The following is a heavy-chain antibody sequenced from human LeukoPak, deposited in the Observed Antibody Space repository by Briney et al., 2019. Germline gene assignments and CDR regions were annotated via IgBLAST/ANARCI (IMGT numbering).Heavy chain of an antibody. CDR1: GITFGDYS. D-gene: IGHD2-15*01. V-gene: IGHV3-49*03. CDR2: IRNKASGGTT. J-gene: IGHJ4*02. Sequence: GGSLRLSCTASGITFGDYSMTWFRQAPGKGLEWVSFIRNKASGGTTEHAASVRGRFTTSRDDSKSIAYLQMNSLKTEDTALYYCTRDRIMTDFWGQGTLVTVSS. CDR3: TRDRIMTDF.